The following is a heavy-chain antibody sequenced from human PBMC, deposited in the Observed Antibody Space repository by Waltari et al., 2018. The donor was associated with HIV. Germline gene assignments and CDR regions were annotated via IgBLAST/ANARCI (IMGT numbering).Heavy chain of an antibody. D-gene: IGHD2-2*01. CDR1: GFTFSSYS. J-gene: IGHJ4*02. V-gene: IGHV3-21*01. CDR2: ISSSNTYI. Sequence: EVQLVESGGGLVKPGGSLRLSCAASGFTFSSYSLNWVRQAPGKGLEWVSSISSSNTYIYYADSVKGRFTISRDNTKKSLYLQMNSLRAEDTAVYYCARSDLLWHYFDYWGQGILVTVSS. CDR3: ARSDLLWHYFDY.